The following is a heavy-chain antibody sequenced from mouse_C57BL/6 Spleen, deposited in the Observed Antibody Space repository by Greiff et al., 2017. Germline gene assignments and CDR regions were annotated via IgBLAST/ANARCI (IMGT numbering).Heavy chain of an antibody. CDR3: GRRGSGRYAMDY. D-gene: IGHD1-1*01. CDR2: IYPGDGDT. V-gene: IGHV1-82*01. J-gene: IGHJ4*01. CDR1: GYAFSSSW. Sequence: VKLMESGPELVKPGASVKISCKASGYAFSSSWMNWVKQRPGKGLEWIGRIYPGDGDTNYNGKFKGKATLTAEKSSSTAYMQLSSLTSEDSAVFFCGRRGSGRYAMDYWGQGTSVTVSS.